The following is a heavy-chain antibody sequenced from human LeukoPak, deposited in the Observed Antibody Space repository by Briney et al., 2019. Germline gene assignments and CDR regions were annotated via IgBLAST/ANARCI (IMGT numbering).Heavy chain of an antibody. CDR3: ARRRYYDSTGYLD. CDR2: IYYTGST. D-gene: IGHD3-22*01. V-gene: IGHV4-39*01. CDR1: GGYISSSSYY. Sequence: SXXLSLTCSVSGGYISSSSYYWGWIRQPPGKGLEWIGDIYYTGSTYYNSSLKSRLTVSIDTSKNQFSRKLASLSAADTAVYYCARRRYYDSTGYLDWGQGTLITVSS. J-gene: IGHJ1*01.